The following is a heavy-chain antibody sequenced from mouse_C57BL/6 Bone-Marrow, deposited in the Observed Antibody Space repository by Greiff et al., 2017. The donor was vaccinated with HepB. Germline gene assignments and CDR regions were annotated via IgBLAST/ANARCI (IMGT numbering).Heavy chain of an antibody. V-gene: IGHV1-72*01. Sequence: QVQLQQPGAELVKPGASVKLSCKASGYTFTSYWMHWVKQRPGRGLEWIGRIDPNSGGTKYNEKFKSKATLTVDKPSSTAYMQLSSLTSEDSAVYYWARSTMVTTPYCYAMDYWGQGTSVTVSS. CDR1: GYTFTSYW. CDR3: ARSTMVTTPYCYAMDY. CDR2: IDPNSGGT. J-gene: IGHJ4*01. D-gene: IGHD2-2*01.